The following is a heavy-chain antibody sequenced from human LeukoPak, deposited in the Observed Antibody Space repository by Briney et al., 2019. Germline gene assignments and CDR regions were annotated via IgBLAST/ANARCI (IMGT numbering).Heavy chain of an antibody. J-gene: IGHJ4*02. CDR3: ARHRTGGYVDY. Sequence: SETLSLTCAVYGGSFSGYYWSWIRQPPGKGLEWIGEINHTGSTNYNPSLKSRVTISVDTSKNQFSLKLSSVTAADTAVYYCARHRTGGYVDYWGQGTLVTVSS. V-gene: IGHV4-34*01. D-gene: IGHD2-15*01. CDR2: INHTGST. CDR1: GGSFSGYY.